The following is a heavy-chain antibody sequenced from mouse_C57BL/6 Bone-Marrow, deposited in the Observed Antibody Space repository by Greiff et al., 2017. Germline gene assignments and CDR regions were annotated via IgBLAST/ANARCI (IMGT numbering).Heavy chain of an antibody. D-gene: IGHD2-5*01. Sequence: QVQLQQSGPELVKPGASVKLSCKASGYTFTSYDINWVKQRPGQGLEWIGWIYPRDGSTKYNEKFKGKATLTVDTSSSTAYMELHSLTSEDSAVYVCARRGESYYSNFLDYWGQGTTLTVSS. CDR3: ARRGESYYSNFLDY. J-gene: IGHJ2*01. V-gene: IGHV1-85*01. CDR1: GYTFTSYD. CDR2: IYPRDGST.